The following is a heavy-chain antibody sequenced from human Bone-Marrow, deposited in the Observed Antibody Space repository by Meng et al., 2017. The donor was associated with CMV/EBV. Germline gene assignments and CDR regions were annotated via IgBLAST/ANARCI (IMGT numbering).Heavy chain of an antibody. Sequence: SVKVSCKASGDSLGSHTFAWVRQAPGQGLEWMGGIIPIFGTANYAQKFQGRVTITTDESTSTAYMELSSLRSEDTAVYYCAIGYCSSTSCYFDYWGQGTLVTVSS. V-gene: IGHV1-69*05. D-gene: IGHD2-2*01. CDR2: IIPIFGTA. CDR1: GDSLGSHT. J-gene: IGHJ4*02. CDR3: AIGYCSSTSCYFDY.